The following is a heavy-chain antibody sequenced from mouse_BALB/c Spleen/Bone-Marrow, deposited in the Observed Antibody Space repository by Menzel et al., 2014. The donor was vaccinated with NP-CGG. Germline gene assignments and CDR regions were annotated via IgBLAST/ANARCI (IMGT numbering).Heavy chain of an antibody. Sequence: VQLQQSVAELVKPGASVKLSCKASGYTFTSYYMYWVKQRPGQGLEWIGEINPSNGGTNFNEKFKSKATLTVDKSSRTAYMQLSSLTSEDSAVYYCTRSYYGNYFDVWGAGTTVTVSS. CDR3: TRSYYGNYFDV. CDR1: GYTFTSYY. J-gene: IGHJ1*01. CDR2: INPSNGGT. V-gene: IGHV1S81*02. D-gene: IGHD2-1*01.